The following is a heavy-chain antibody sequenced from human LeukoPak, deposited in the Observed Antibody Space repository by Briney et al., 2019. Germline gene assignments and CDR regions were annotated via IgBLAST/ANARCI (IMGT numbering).Heavy chain of an antibody. V-gene: IGHV4-59*01. CDR2: IHYSGST. CDR3: ARVRYGSGSYYNAMDV. J-gene: IGHJ6*02. CDR1: GGSISGYY. Sequence: SETLSLTCSVSGGSISGYYWSWIRQPPGKGLEWIGYIHYSGSTNYDPSLKSRVTISVDTSKNQFSLRLSSVTAADTAVYHCARVRYGSGSYYNAMDVWGQGTTVTVSS. D-gene: IGHD3-10*01.